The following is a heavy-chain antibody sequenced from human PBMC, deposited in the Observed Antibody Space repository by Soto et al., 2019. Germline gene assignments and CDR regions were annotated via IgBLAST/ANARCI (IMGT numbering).Heavy chain of an antibody. J-gene: IGHJ4*02. V-gene: IGHV3-7*01. Sequence: GGSLRLSCRVSGFTFSNYWVSWVRQTPGKGLEWVAQMNQDGTEKYYVDSVKGRFTISRDNAENSLYLQMNSLRAEDTAVYYCARDFRREFDYWGQGTLVTVSS. CDR1: GFTFSNYW. CDR3: ARDFRREFDY. CDR2: MNQDGTEK.